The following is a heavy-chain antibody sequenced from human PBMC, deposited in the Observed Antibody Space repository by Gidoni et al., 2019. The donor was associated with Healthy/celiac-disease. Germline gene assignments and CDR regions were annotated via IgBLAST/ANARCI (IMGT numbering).Heavy chain of an antibody. Sequence: QVQLVQSGAAVKKPGSSVKVSCKASGGTFSSYAINWVRQAHGQGLEWRGRIIPIFGTANYAQKFQGRVTITADESTSTAYMELSGLTSEDTAVYYCARAYSSGWYELDYWGQGTLVTVSS. CDR3: ARAYSSGWYELDY. D-gene: IGHD6-19*01. J-gene: IGHJ4*02. CDR2: IIPIFGTA. CDR1: GGTFSSYA. V-gene: IGHV1-69*01.